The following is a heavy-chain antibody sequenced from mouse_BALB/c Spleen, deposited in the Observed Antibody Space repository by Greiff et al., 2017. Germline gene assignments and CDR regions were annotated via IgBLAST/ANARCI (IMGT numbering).Heavy chain of an antibody. CDR1: GYSITSDYA. CDR3: ARWDPFFAY. V-gene: IGHV3-2*02. Sequence: EVQLQQSGPGLVKPSQSLSLTCTVTGYSITSDYAWNWIRQFPGNKLEWMGYISYSGSTSYNPSLKSRISITRDTSKNQFFLQLNSVTTEDTATYYCARWDPFFAYWGQGTLVTVSA. D-gene: IGHD4-1*01. J-gene: IGHJ3*01. CDR2: ISYSGST.